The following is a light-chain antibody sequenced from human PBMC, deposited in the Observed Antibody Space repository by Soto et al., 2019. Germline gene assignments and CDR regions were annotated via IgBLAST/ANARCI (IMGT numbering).Light chain of an antibody. V-gene: IGKV3-15*01. CDR3: QHYNSYSEA. J-gene: IGKJ1*01. Sequence: EIVMTQSPATLSVSPGARATLSCRASQSVRSNLAWYQQKPGQATRLLIYGASTRATGIPARFSGSGSGTEFTLTISSLQPDDFAAYYCQHYNSYSEAVGQGNKVDIK. CDR1: QSVRSN. CDR2: GAS.